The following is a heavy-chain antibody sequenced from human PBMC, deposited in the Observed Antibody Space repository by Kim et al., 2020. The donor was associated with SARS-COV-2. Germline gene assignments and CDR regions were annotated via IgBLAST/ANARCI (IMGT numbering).Heavy chain of an antibody. V-gene: IGHV1-46*01. J-gene: IGHJ6*03. D-gene: IGHD2-2*02. CDR2: INPSGGST. CDR3: AREYCSSTSCYTGYYYYYMDV. Sequence: ASVKVSCKASGYTFTSYYMHWVRQAPGQGLEWMGIINPSGGSTSYAQKFQGRVTMTRDTSTSTVYMELSSLRSEDTAVYYCAREYCSSTSCYTGYYYYYMDVWGKGTTVTVSS. CDR1: GYTFTSYY.